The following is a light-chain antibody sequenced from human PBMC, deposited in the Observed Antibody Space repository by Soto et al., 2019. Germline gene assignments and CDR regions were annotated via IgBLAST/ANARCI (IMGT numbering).Light chain of an antibody. CDR2: GVS. CDR1: QSVTNSF. V-gene: IGKV3-20*01. Sequence: ENVLTQSPGTLFVSPGERATLSCRASQSVTNSFFAWYQQKPGQAPRLLIYGVSSRAAGIPDRFSGSGSGTDFTLTISRLEPEDLVVYYCQQYSTLPHTFGQGTKLEVK. J-gene: IGKJ2*01. CDR3: QQYSTLPHT.